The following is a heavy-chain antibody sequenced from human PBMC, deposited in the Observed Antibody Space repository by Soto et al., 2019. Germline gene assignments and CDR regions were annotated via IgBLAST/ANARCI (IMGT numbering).Heavy chain of an antibody. D-gene: IGHD6-13*01. CDR3: ARGGAGRPDY. CDR1: GFKFSSYG. CDR2: ISAGSGTT. V-gene: IGHV3-48*02. Sequence: EVRLVHSGGGLVQPGASLRLSCAASGFKFSSYGMNWVRQAPGKGLEWVSYISAGSGTTNYANSVRGRFTISRDNARTSLYLQLNSLRDDDTAVYYCARGGAGRPDYWGQGTLVLVSS. J-gene: IGHJ4*02.